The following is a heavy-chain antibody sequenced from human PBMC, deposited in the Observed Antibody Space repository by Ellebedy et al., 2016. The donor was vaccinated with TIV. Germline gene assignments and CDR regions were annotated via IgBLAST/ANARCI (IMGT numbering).Heavy chain of an antibody. Sequence: PGGSLRLSCKGSGYSFTSYWISWVRQMPGKGLEWMGRIDPSDSYTNYSPSFQGHVTISADKSISTAYLQWSSLKASDTAMYYCAIILLAYCGGDCYNLDYWGQGTLVTVSS. CDR1: GYSFTSYW. D-gene: IGHD2-21*02. V-gene: IGHV5-10-1*01. CDR2: IDPSDSYT. J-gene: IGHJ4*02. CDR3: AIILLAYCGGDCYNLDY.